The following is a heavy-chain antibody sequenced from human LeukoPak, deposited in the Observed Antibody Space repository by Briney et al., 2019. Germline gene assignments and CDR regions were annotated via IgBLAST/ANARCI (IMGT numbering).Heavy chain of an antibody. CDR3: ALDWGE. V-gene: IGHV3-30*14. D-gene: IGHD7-27*01. Sequence: GGSLRLSCAASGFTFSSYRMHWVRQAPGKGLEWVAVISNDGTNKYYADSVKGRFTISRDNSKNTLYLQMNSLRADDTAVYYCALDWGEWGQGTLVTVSS. J-gene: IGHJ1*01. CDR2: ISNDGTNK. CDR1: GFTFSSYR.